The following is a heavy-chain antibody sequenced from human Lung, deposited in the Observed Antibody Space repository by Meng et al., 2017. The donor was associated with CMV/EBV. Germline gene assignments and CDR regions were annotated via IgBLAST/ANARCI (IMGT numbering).Heavy chain of an antibody. CDR2: TSSSGTYI. D-gene: IGHD2-21*01. J-gene: IGHJ6*02. CDR1: GFTSSSYS. V-gene: IGHV3-21*01. Sequence: GGSXRPXCAVSGFTSSSYSMNWVRQAPGKGLEWVSSTSSSGTYIYYADSVKARFTISRDNAQNSLYLQMNSLIAEDTAVYYCARDVSPRSSAYFAIYYFYALDVWXQGTTVTVSS. CDR3: ARDVSPRSSAYFAIYYFYALDV.